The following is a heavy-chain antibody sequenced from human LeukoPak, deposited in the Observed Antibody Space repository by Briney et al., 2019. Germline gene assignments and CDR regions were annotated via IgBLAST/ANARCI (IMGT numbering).Heavy chain of an antibody. CDR2: IRYDGSNK. CDR3: AKDRVRGDGYNVFDY. V-gene: IGHV3-30*02. D-gene: IGHD5-24*01. J-gene: IGHJ4*02. Sequence: GGSLRLSCAASGLTLSRYWMTWVRQAPGKGLEWVAFIRYDGSNKYYADSVKGRFTISRDNSKNTLYLQMNSLRAEDTAVYYCAKDRVRGDGYNVFDYWGQGTLVTVSS. CDR1: GLTLSRYW.